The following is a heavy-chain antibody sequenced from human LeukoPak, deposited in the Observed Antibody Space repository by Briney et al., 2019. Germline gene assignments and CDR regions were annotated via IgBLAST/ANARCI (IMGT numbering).Heavy chain of an antibody. CDR2: IYSGGST. V-gene: IGHV3-66*01. CDR1: GFTVGNNY. J-gene: IGHJ4*02. Sequence: GGSLRLSCAASGFTVGNNYMSWVRQAPGKGLEWVSVIYSGGSTFYADSVQGRFTISRDNSNNTLFLQMNRLRVEDTAVYYCARVGCTSGWYRNWGQGTLVTVSS. D-gene: IGHD6-19*01. CDR3: ARVGCTSGWYRN.